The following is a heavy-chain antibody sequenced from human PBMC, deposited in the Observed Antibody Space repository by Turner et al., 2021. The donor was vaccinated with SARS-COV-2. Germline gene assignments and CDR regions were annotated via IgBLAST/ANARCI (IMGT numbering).Heavy chain of an antibody. D-gene: IGHD2-2*01. CDR1: GFTVGSNY. CDR2: IYSGGST. V-gene: IGHV3-66*02. J-gene: IGHJ4*02. CDR3: ARDLGGTSSLGGYFDY. Sequence: EVQLVESGGGLVQPGGSLRLPCAASGFTVGSNYMNWVRQDPGKGLEWVSVIYSGGSTYYADSVKGRFTISRDNSKNTLYLQMNSLRAEDTALYYCARDLGGTSSLGGYFDYWGQGTLVTVSS.